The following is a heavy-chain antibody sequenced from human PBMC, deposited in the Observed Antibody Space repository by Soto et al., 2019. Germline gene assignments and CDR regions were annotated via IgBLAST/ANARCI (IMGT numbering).Heavy chain of an antibody. V-gene: IGHV5-51*01. CDR3: ARSHNPFDLRGSYNQLYPYYYYGMDV. Sequence: GESLKISCKGSGYSFTSYWIGWVRQMPGKGLEWMGIIYPGDSDTRYSPSFQGQVTISADKSISTAYLQWSSLKASDTAMYYCARSHNPFDLRGSYNQLYPYYYYGMDVWGQGTTVTVSS. CDR1: GYSFTSYW. D-gene: IGHD1-26*01. CDR2: IYPGDSDT. J-gene: IGHJ6*02.